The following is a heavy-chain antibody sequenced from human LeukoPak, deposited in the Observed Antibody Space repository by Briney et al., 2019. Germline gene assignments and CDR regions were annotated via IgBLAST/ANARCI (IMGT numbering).Heavy chain of an antibody. CDR3: AKVEGASKASVY. D-gene: IGHD1-1*01. V-gene: IGHV3-74*01. CDR1: GFTFSSYW. J-gene: IGHJ4*02. Sequence: GGSLRLSCAASGFTFSSYWMHWVRQAPWKGLVWVSRINTDGSSTSYADSVKGRFTISRDNSKNTLYLQMYSLRAEDTAVYYCAKVEGASKASVYWGQGALVTVSS. CDR2: INTDGSST.